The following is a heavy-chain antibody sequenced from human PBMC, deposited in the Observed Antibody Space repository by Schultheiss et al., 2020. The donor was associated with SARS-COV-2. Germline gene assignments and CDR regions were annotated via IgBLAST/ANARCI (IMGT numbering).Heavy chain of an antibody. V-gene: IGHV4-39*07. D-gene: IGHD1-26*01. CDR2: IDHSGST. J-gene: IGHJ6*02. CDR1: GGSISSSSYY. CDR3: ARAGGGWEGSYYYYYGMDV. Sequence: SETLSLTCTVSGGSISSSSYYWGWIRQPPGKGLEWIGSIDHSGSTHYNPSLKSRVTISVDTSKNQFSLKLSSVTAADTAVYYCARAGGGWEGSYYYYYGMDVWGQGTTVTVSS.